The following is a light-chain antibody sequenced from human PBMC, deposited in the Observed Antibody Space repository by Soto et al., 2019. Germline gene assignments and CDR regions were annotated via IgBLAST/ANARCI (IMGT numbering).Light chain of an antibody. CDR2: EGS. V-gene: IGLV2-23*01. J-gene: IGLJ3*02. Sequence: QSALTQPASVSGSPGQSITISCTGTSSDVGSYNLVSWYQQHPGKAPKLMIYEGSKRPSGVSNRFSGSKSGNTASLTISGLQAEDEADYYCCSYAGSSIWFGGGTKVTVL. CDR1: SSDVGSYNL. CDR3: CSYAGSSIW.